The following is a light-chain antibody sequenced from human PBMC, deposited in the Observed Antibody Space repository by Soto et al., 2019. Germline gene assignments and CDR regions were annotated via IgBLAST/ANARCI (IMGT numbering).Light chain of an antibody. J-gene: IGKJ2*01. CDR1: QSVSSSY. Sequence: EIVLTQSPGTLSLFPGERGTLSCRASQSVSSSYLAWYQHKPGQAPRLLIYAASSRATGIPDRFSGSGSGTDFTLTINILEAEDFAVYYCQQYGTSPYTFGQGTKLEIK. CDR2: AAS. CDR3: QQYGTSPYT. V-gene: IGKV3-20*01.